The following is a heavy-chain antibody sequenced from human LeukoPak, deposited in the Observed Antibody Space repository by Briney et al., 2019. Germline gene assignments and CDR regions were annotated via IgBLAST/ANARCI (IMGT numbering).Heavy chain of an antibody. CDR2: IIPIFGTA. CDR3: ARAEYDILTGYFYWFDP. J-gene: IGHJ5*02. D-gene: IGHD3-9*01. CDR1: GGTFSSYA. Sequence: SVKVSCKASGGTFSSYAISWVRQAPGQGLEWMGGIIPIFGTANYAQKFQGRVTITADESTSTAYMELSSLRSEDTAGYYCARAEYDILTGYFYWFDPWGQGTLVTVSS. V-gene: IGHV1-69*01.